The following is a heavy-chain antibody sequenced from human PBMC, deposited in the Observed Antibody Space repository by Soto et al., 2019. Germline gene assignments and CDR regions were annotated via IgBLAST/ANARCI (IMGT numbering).Heavy chain of an antibody. Sequence: QVQLVQSGAEVKKPGSSVKVSCKASGGTFSSYAISWVRQAPGQGLEWMGGIIPIFGTVNYAQKFQGRVTITADESTSTADMELSSLRSEDTAVYYCASPRDYDYVWGSYRYTDTPFDYWGQGTLVTVSS. J-gene: IGHJ4*02. D-gene: IGHD3-16*02. CDR3: ASPRDYDYVWGSYRYTDTPFDY. CDR1: GGTFSSYA. V-gene: IGHV1-69*01. CDR2: IIPIFGTV.